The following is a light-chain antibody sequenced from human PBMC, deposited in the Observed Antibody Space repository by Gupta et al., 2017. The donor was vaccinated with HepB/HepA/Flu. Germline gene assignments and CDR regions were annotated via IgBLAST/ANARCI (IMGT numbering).Light chain of an antibody. V-gene: IGLV3-1*01. CDR2: QDS. Sequence: SYELTQPPSVSVSPGQTASITCSGDKLGDKYACWYQQKPGQSPVLVIYQDSKRPSGIPERFSGSNSGNTATLTISGTQAMDDDYYYCQAWDSSTVVFGGGTKLTVL. CDR3: QAWDSSTVV. CDR1: KLGDKY. J-gene: IGLJ2*01.